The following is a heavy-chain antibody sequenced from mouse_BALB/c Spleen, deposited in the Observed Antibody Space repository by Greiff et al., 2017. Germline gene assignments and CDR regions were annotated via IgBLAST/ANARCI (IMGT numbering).Heavy chain of an antibody. V-gene: IGHV3-2*02. D-gene: IGHD1-1*01. CDR3: ARGATVVATEFDY. Sequence: VQLKESGPGLVKPSQSLSLTCTVTGYSITSDYAWNWIRQFPGNKLEWMGYISYSGSTSYNPSLKSRISITRDTSKNQFFLQLNSVTTEDTATYYCARGATVVATEFDYWGQGTTLTVSS. CDR1: GYSITSDYA. J-gene: IGHJ2*01. CDR2: ISYSGST.